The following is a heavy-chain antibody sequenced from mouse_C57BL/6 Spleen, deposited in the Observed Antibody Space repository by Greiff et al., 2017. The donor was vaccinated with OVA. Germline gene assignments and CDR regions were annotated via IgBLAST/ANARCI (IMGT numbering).Heavy chain of an antibody. CDR3: AIITTVVADY. Sequence: QVQLKQPGAELVRPGTSVKLSCKASGYTFTSYWMHWVKQRPGQGLEWIGVIDPSDSYTNYNQKFKGKATLTVDTSSSTAYMQLSSLTSEDSAVYYCAIITTVVADYWGQGTTLTVSS. D-gene: IGHD1-1*01. CDR1: GYTFTSYW. CDR2: IDPSDSYT. J-gene: IGHJ2*01. V-gene: IGHV1-59*01.